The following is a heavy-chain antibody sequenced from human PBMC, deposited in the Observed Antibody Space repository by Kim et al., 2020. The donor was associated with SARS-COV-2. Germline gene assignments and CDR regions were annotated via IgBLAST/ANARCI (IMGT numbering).Heavy chain of an antibody. CDR3: AGDSTALELARHY. Sequence: SVKVSCKASGGTFSSYAISWVRQAPGQGLEWMGGIIPIFGTANYAQKFQGRVTITADESTSTAYMELSSLRSEDTAVYYCAGDSTALELARHYWGQGTLVTVSS. J-gene: IGHJ4*02. D-gene: IGHD1-7*01. CDR1: GGTFSSYA. V-gene: IGHV1-69*13. CDR2: IIPIFGTA.